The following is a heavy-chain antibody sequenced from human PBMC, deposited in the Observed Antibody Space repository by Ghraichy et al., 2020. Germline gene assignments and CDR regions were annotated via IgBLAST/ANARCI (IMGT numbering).Heavy chain of an antibody. CDR2: ISAYNGNT. CDR1: GYTFTSYG. Sequence: ASVKVSCKASGYTFTSYGISWVRQAPGQGLEWMGWISAYNGNTNYAQKLQGRVTMTTDTSTSTAYMELRSLRSDDTAVYYCARDMRVVPAAIITYYAFDIWGQVTMVTVSS. D-gene: IGHD2-2*02. J-gene: IGHJ3*02. CDR3: ARDMRVVPAAIITYYAFDI. V-gene: IGHV1-18*01.